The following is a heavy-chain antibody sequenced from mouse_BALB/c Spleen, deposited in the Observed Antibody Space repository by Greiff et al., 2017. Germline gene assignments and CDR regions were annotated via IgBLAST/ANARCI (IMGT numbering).Heavy chain of an antibody. CDR2: IDPANGNT. CDR1: GFNIKDSY. D-gene: IGHD2-3*01. J-gene: IGHJ4*01. CDR3: ARSDGHYAMDY. Sequence: EVQLLESGAELVKPGASVKLSCTASGFNIKDSYMHWVKQRPEQGLEWIGRIDPANGNTKYDPKFQGKATITADTSSNTAYLQLSSLTSEDTAVYYCARSDGHYAMDYWGQGTSVTVSS. V-gene: IGHV14-3*02.